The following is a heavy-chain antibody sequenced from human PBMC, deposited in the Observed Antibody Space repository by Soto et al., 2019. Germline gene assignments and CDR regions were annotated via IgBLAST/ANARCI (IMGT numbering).Heavy chain of an antibody. J-gene: IGHJ3*02. Sequence: QLQLQESGPGLVKPSETLSLTCTVSSGSISSSSYYWGWIRQPPGKGLEWIGSIYYSGSTYYNPSLKSRVTISVDTSKNQFSLKLSSVTAADTAVYYCARLPAPIDAFDIWGQGTMVTVSS. CDR3: ARLPAPIDAFDI. CDR2: IYYSGST. CDR1: SGSISSSSYY. V-gene: IGHV4-39*01.